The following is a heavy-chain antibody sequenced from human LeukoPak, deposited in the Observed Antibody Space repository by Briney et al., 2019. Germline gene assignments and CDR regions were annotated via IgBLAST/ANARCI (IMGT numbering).Heavy chain of an antibody. Sequence: ASVKVSCKASGFTFTNYAMQWVRQAPGQRLEWMGWINAGNGHTRYSQRFQGRVTITRDTSATTVYMEVTSLRSEDTAVYYCARGIWSRTVSSYYFDYWGQGTLVTVSS. J-gene: IGHJ4*02. CDR1: GFTFTNYA. V-gene: IGHV1-3*01. CDR3: ARGIWSRTVSSYYFDY. CDR2: INAGNGHT. D-gene: IGHD3-3*01.